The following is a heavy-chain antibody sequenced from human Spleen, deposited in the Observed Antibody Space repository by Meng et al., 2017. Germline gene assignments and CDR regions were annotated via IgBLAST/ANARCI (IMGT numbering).Heavy chain of an antibody. V-gene: IGHV3-33*08. CDR1: GFTFSTYG. CDR2: IWYDGTIK. Sequence: GGSLRLSCAASGFTFSTYGMHWVRQAPGKGLEWVSVIWYDGTIKYYADSVKGRFTISRDNSENTLYLQMNSLEVEDTAVYYCSGHVDYWGHGTLVTVSS. CDR3: SGHVDY. J-gene: IGHJ4*01.